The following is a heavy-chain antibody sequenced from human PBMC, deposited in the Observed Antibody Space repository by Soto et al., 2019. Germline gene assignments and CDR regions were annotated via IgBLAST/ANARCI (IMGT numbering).Heavy chain of an antibody. CDR3: ARANTIRPYYYNMDV. D-gene: IGHD3-10*01. J-gene: IGHJ6*02. CDR2: MNPNSGNT. V-gene: IGHV1-8*01. CDR1: GYTFTSYD. Sequence: ASVKVSCKASGYTFTSYDINWVRLATGQGLEWMGWMNPNSGNTGYAQKFQGRVTMTRNTSISTAYMELSRLRSDDAAVYYCARANTIRPYYYNMDVWGQGTTVTVSS.